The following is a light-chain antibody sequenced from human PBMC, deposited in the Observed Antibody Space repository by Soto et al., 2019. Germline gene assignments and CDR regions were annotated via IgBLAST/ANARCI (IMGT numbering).Light chain of an antibody. V-gene: IGLV1-40*01. J-gene: IGLJ2*01. CDR3: QSHDSSLSGQGV. CDR2: GNS. CDR1: SSNIGAGYD. Sequence: QSVLTQPPSVSGAPGQRVTISCTGSSSNIGAGYDVHWYQQLPGTAPKLLIYGNSNRPSGVPDRFSGSKSGTSASLAITGLQAEDEADYYCQSHDSSLSGQGVFGGGTKLTVL.